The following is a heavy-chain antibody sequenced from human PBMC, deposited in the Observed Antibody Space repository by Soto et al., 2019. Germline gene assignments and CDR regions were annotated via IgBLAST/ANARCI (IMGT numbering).Heavy chain of an antibody. Sequence: ASVKVSCKASGYTFTAYYIHWVRQAPGQGLEWMGWINPNSGATNYAQKFQGRVTMTRDTSISTAYMEVRTDDTAIYYCAKDVVHRAYYYNYYGMDVWGQGTTVTVSS. D-gene: IGHD2-15*01. CDR2: INPNSGAT. CDR3: AKDVVHRAYYYNYYGMDV. J-gene: IGHJ6*02. V-gene: IGHV1-2*02. CDR1: GYTFTAYY.